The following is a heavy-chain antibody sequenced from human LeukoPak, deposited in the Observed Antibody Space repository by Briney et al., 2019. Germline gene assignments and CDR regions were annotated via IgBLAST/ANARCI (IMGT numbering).Heavy chain of an antibody. V-gene: IGHV3-74*03. CDR2: INISGTDT. Sequence: PGGSLRLSCAASGFTFTTYALTWVRQAPGKGLVWVSRINISGTDTTYADSVKGRFTISRDTARNTLYLQMNSLRVEDTAVYYCAREVATNDDAFDIWGQGTMVTVSS. CDR1: GFTFTTYA. CDR3: AREVATNDDAFDI. J-gene: IGHJ3*02. D-gene: IGHD5-12*01.